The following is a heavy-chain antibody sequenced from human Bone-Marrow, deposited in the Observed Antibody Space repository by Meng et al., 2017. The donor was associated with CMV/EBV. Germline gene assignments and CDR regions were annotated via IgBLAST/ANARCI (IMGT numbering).Heavy chain of an antibody. CDR1: GGTFSSYT. D-gene: IGHD2-2*02. CDR3: ARYSRMTAAIRPSYYYYGMDV. CDR2: IIPILGIA. V-gene: IGHV1-69*02. Sequence: SVKVSCKASGGTFSSYTISWVRQAPGQGLEWMGRIIPILGIANYAQKFQGRVTITADKSTSTAYMELSSLRSEDTAVYYCARYSRMTAAIRPSYYYYGMDVWGQGTTVTFSS. J-gene: IGHJ6*02.